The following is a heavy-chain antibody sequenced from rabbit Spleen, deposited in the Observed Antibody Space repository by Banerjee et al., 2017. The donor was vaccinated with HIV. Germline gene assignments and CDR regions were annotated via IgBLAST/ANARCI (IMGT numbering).Heavy chain of an antibody. CDR1: GFSFSSGYW. J-gene: IGHJ6*01. V-gene: IGHV1S45*01. D-gene: IGHD8-1*01. CDR3: ARDTGSSFSSYGMDL. CDR2: IDIGNTDIS. Sequence: QEQVEESGGDLVKPEGSLTLTCKASGFSFSSGYWMCWVRQAPGKGLEWIACIDIGNTDISYYASWAKGRFTISKTSSTTVTLQMTSLTVADTGTYFCARDTGSSFSSYGMDLWGQGTRVTVS.